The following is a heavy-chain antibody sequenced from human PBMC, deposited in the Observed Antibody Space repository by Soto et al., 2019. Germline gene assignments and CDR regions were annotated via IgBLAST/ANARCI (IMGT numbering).Heavy chain of an antibody. J-gene: IGHJ5*02. CDR1: GFSLSTSGVG. CDR2: IYLDDDK. V-gene: IGHV2-5*02. CDR3: AHCLSKGNWFDP. Sequence: QITLKESGPTLVKPTQPLTLTCTISGFSLSTSGVGVGWIRQPPGKALEWLALIYLDDDKRYTTSLKSRLIITQDTSKNQVVLTMTNMDPVYTATYYCAHCLSKGNWFDPWGQGTLVTVSS.